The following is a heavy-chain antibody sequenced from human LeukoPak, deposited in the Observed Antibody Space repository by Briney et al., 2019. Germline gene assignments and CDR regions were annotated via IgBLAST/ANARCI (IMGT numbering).Heavy chain of an antibody. CDR2: IWSDGSDK. V-gene: IGHV3-33*01. J-gene: IGHJ4*02. CDR1: GFTFSTYG. Sequence: GGSLRLSCAPSGFTFSTYGMHWVRQAPGKGLEWVAVIWSDGSDKYYADSVKGRFTISRDNSKLYLLMDSLRVEDTAVYHCARDYCGGDCYNFDYWGQGTLVTVSS. CDR3: ARDYCGGDCYNFDY. D-gene: IGHD2-21*02.